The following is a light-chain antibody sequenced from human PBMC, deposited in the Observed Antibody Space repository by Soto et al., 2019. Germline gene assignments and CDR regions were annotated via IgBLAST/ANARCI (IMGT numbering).Light chain of an antibody. CDR3: QSYDSSLSGYX. Sequence: QSVLTQPPSVSEAPGQRVTISCTGSSSNIGAGYEAHWYQQVPGTAPKLLIYENNNRPSGVPDRFSGSKSGTSASLAITGLQAEDEAEYYCQSYDSSLSGYXXXTGXKLTVL. CDR1: SSNIGAGYE. CDR2: ENN. J-gene: IGLJ1*01. V-gene: IGLV1-40*01.